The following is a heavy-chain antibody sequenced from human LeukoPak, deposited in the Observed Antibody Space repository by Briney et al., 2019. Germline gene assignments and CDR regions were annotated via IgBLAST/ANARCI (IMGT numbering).Heavy chain of an antibody. CDR3: ARDYPIAAAGTGRVY. CDR1: GFTFSSYW. V-gene: IGHV3-7*03. D-gene: IGHD6-13*01. Sequence: GGSLRLSCAASGFTFSSYWMSGVRQAPGKGREWVANLKQDGSEKYYVDSVRGRFTISRDNAKNSLYLQINSLRAEDTAVYYCARDYPIAAAGTGRVYWGEGTLVTVSS. J-gene: IGHJ4*02. CDR2: LKQDGSEK.